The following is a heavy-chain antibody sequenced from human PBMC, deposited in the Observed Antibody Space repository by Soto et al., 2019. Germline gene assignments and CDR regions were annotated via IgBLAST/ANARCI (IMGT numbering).Heavy chain of an antibody. CDR3: ARRIVATETFEY. CDR1: GGSISSYY. Sequence: SETLSLTCTVSGGSISSYYWSWIRQPPGKGLEWIGYIYYAGSSKYNPSLNSRVTISVDTSKNQFSLTVTSVTAADTAVYYCARRIVATETFEYWGQGTLVNVSS. V-gene: IGHV4-59*08. CDR2: IYYAGSS. D-gene: IGHD5-12*01. J-gene: IGHJ4*02.